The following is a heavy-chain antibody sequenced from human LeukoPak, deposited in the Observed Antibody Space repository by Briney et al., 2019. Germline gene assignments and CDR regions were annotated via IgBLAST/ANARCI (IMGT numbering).Heavy chain of an antibody. V-gene: IGHV3-48*03. CDR1: GFTFSSYE. CDR3: ARDFVVVPAAMPGRIYYYYGMDV. CDR2: ISSSGITI. J-gene: IGHJ6*02. Sequence: GGSLRLSCAASGFTFSSYEMNWVRQAPGKGLEWVSYISSSGITIYYADSVKGRFTISRDNAKNSLYLQMNSLRAEDTAVYYCARDFVVVPAAMPGRIYYYYGMDVWGQGTTVTVSS. D-gene: IGHD2-2*01.